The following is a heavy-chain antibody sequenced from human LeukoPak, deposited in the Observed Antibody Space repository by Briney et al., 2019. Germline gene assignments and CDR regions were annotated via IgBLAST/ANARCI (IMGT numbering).Heavy chain of an antibody. CDR2: IYYSGST. CDR3: ARASSSSRVYYYYYMDV. D-gene: IGHD6-6*01. J-gene: IGHJ6*03. CDR1: GGSISSGGYY. Sequence: PSETLSLTCTVSGGSISSGGYYWSWIRQHPGKGLEWIGYIYYSGSTYYNPSLKSRVTISVDTSKNQFSLKLSSVTAADTAVYYCARASSSSRVYYYYYMDVWGKGTTVTVSS. V-gene: IGHV4-31*03.